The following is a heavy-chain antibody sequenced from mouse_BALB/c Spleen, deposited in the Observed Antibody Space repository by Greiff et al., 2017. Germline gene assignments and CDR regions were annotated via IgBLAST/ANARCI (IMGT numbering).Heavy chain of an antibody. CDR1: GYSITSDYA. CDR2: ISYSGST. J-gene: IGHJ1*01. CDR3: ARSLLYYGSSDWYFDV. Sequence: VQLKESGPGLVKPSQSLSLTCTVTGYSITSDYAWNWIRQFPGNKLEWMGYISYSGSTSYNPSLKSRISITRDTSKNQFFLQLNSVTTEDTATYYCARSLLYYGSSDWYFDVWGAGTTVTVSS. D-gene: IGHD1-1*01. V-gene: IGHV3-2*02.